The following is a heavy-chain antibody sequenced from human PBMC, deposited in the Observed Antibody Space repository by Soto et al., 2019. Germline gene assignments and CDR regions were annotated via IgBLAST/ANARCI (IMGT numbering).Heavy chain of an antibody. CDR2: IHYTGRT. J-gene: IGHJ5*02. CDR1: GGSIKSGAYY. CDR3: ARVSATGTRWFDP. V-gene: IGHV4-31*03. Sequence: SETLSLTCSVSGGSIKSGAYYWSWIRHYPGKGREWIGYIHYTGRTYYNPSLESRATISVDTTKKHFSLKLSSVTAADTAVYYCARVSATGTRWFDPWGQGTLVTVSS. D-gene: IGHD6-13*01.